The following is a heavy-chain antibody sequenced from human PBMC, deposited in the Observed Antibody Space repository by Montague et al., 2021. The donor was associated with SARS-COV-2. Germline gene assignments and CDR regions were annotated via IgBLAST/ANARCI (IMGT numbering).Heavy chain of an antibody. CDR3: ARGESTGWYNYFDY. Sequence: SLRLSCAASGFTVSDNFMTWIRQAPGRGLEWVSLIYSDGNTYYTDSVRGRFTISRDYSKNTLFLQMNSLRLEDTAVYYCARGESTGWYNYFDYWGQGTLVTVSS. J-gene: IGHJ4*02. D-gene: IGHD6-19*01. CDR1: GFTVSDNF. CDR2: IYSDGNT. V-gene: IGHV3-66*02.